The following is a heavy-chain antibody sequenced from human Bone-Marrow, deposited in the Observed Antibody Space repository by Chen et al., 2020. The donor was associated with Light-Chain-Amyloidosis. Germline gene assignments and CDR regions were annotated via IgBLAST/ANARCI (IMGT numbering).Heavy chain of an antibody. CDR2: ICPDDSDA. Sequence: EVQLEQSGPEVKKPGESLQISCKGSGYTFPNYWIGWVRQMPGKGLEWMGVICPDDSDARYSPSFEGQVTISADKSITTAYLQWRSLKASDTAMYYCARRRDGYNFDYWGQGTLVTVSS. CDR3: ARRRDGYNFDY. J-gene: IGHJ4*02. D-gene: IGHD5-12*01. CDR1: GYTFPNYW. V-gene: IGHV5-51*01.